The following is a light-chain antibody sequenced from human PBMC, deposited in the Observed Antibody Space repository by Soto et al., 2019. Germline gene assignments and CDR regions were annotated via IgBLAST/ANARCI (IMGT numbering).Light chain of an antibody. V-gene: IGKV3D-20*01. CDR3: QQYGSSPIT. Sequence: ETVLTQSPATMSLSPGERATLSCGASESVSYSYVAWYQQKAGLAPRLLIHDASTRASGIPDRFSGSKSGTDFTLTIRGLEPEDAALYYCQQYGSSPITFGQGTRLEIK. CDR2: DAS. CDR1: ESVSYSY. J-gene: IGKJ5*01.